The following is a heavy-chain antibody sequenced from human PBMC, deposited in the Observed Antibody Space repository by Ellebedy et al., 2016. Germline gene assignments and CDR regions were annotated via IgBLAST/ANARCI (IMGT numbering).Heavy chain of an antibody. CDR1: GGSISSGVYS. CDR3: VRGDTSGPREAFDI. J-gene: IGHJ3*02. CDR2: IYLRGKS. Sequence: SETLSLTCAVSGGSISSGVYSWTWIRQPPGKGLDWIGYIYLRGKSFYNPSLRSRVTISVDRSKNQFSLKLNSVTAADTAVYYCVRGDTSGPREAFDIWGQGTMVTVSS. D-gene: IGHD5-12*01. V-gene: IGHV4-30-2*01.